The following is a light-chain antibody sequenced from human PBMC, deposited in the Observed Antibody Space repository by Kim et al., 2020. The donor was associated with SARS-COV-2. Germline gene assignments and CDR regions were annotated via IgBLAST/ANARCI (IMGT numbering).Light chain of an antibody. V-gene: IGKV1-5*01. CDR1: QTIGSW. CDR3: QQYDSYSST. Sequence: DIQMTQSPSTLSASVGDRVTITCRASQTIGSWLAWYQQKPGKAPKLLIYDASRVESGVPSRFSGSESGTEFTLTISSLQPDAFATYYCQQYDSYSSTFGQGTKLEI. J-gene: IGKJ2*01. CDR2: DAS.